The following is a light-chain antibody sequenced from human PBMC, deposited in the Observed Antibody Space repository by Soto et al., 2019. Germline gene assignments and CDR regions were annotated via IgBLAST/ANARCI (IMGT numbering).Light chain of an antibody. Sequence: QLVLTQPPSVSEAPGQRVTIFCTGTSSNIGAGYDVHWYQQLPGTVPKLLIYGSNNRPSGVPDRFSGSKSGTSASLAITGLQADDEATYYCQSYDSGLPWVFGGGTKLTVL. CDR2: GSN. CDR3: QSYDSGLPWV. J-gene: IGLJ3*02. V-gene: IGLV1-40*01. CDR1: SSNIGAGYD.